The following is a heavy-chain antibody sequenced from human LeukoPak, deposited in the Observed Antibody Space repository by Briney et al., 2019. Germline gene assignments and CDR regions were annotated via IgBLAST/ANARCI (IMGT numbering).Heavy chain of an antibody. CDR1: GYTFTGYY. Sequence: ASVKVSCKASGYTFTGYYMHWVRQAPGQGLEWLGWINPNSGGTNYAQRFQGRGTMTRDTSISTAYMELSRLRSDDTAVYYCARNGAAGPHYYYMDVWGKGTTVTVSS. CDR3: ARNGAAGPHYYYMDV. V-gene: IGHV1-2*02. D-gene: IGHD6-13*01. J-gene: IGHJ6*03. CDR2: INPNSGGT.